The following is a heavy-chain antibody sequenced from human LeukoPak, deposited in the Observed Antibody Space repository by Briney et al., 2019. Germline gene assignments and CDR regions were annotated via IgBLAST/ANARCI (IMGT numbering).Heavy chain of an antibody. J-gene: IGHJ4*02. D-gene: IGHD2-21*02. Sequence: SETLSFTCSGSGFSISGGSYYRRWLRQPPGKRLEWIGRIYTSGSTDYNPTLKSPATISVGTSKIQFSLKLSSVTAADTAVYYCASLGHCGGDCYLDYWGQGTLVTVSS. V-gene: IGHV4-61*02. CDR1: GFSISGGSYY. CDR2: IYTSGST. CDR3: ASLGHCGGDCYLDY.